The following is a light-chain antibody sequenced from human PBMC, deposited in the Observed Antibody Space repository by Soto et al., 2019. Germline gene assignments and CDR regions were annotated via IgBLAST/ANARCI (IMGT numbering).Light chain of an antibody. CDR3: QQYGSSPLT. CDR1: QSGSSSY. Sequence: VLTQSAGTLSLSPGERATLSCRASQSGSSSYLAWYQQKPGQAPRLLIYGASSRATGIPDRFSGSGSGTDFTLTISRLEPEDFAVYYCQQYGSSPLTFGGGTKVDIK. V-gene: IGKV3-20*01. CDR2: GAS. J-gene: IGKJ4*01.